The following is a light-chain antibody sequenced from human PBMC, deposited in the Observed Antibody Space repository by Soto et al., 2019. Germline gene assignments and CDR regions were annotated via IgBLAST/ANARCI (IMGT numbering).Light chain of an antibody. CDR1: QGVSSNY. V-gene: IGKV3-11*01. CDR2: DAS. CDR3: QQRTDRPPWT. J-gene: IGKJ1*01. Sequence: EIVLTQSPGTLSLSPGERATLSCRASQGVSSNYLAWYQHKPGQAPRLLIFDASQRATGIPARFRGSGSGTDFTLSISSLEPEDFAVYYCQQRTDRPPWTFGQGTKVDIK.